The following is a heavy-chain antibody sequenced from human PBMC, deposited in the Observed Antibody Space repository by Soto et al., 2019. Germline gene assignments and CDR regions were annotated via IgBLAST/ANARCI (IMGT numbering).Heavy chain of an antibody. Sequence: QVQLVQSGDEVKKPGASVKVSCKASGYTFIDYGITWVRQDPGQGLEWMGWISISSANTHYEESLQGRVTMTSDKTNTADMELLRLRSDDSAMYYCARSYNYGSYWYFDLWGRGTLVTVSA. CDR1: GYTFIDYG. J-gene: IGHJ2*01. CDR3: ARSYNYGSYWYFDL. CDR2: ISISSANT. V-gene: IGHV1-18*04. D-gene: IGHD3-10*01.